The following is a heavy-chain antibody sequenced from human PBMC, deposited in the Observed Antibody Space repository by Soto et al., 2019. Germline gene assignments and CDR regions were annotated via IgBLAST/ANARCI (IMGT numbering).Heavy chain of an antibody. D-gene: IGHD5-12*01. CDR3: ARGRDGYNSKSPYYFDY. CDR2: IYHSGST. V-gene: IGHV4-30-2*01. CDR1: GGSISSGGYS. J-gene: IGHJ4*02. Sequence: SETLSLTCAVSGGSISSGGYSWSWIRQPPGKGLEWIGYIYHSGSTYYNPSLKSRVTISVDRSKNQFSLKLSSVTAADTAVYYCARGRDGYNSKSPYYFDYWGQGTLVTVS.